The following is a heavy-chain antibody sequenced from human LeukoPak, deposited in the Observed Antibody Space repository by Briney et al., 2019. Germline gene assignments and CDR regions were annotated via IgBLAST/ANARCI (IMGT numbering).Heavy chain of an antibody. V-gene: IGHV4-39*07. Sequence: SETLSLTCTVSGGSISSSSYYWGWIRQPPGKGLEWIGSIYYSGSTYYNPSLKSRVTMSVDTSKNQFSLKLSSVTAADTAMYYCARALSGTYLGDAFDIWGQGTMVTVSS. CDR1: GGSISSSSYY. CDR3: ARALSGTYLGDAFDI. D-gene: IGHD1-26*01. J-gene: IGHJ3*02. CDR2: IYYSGST.